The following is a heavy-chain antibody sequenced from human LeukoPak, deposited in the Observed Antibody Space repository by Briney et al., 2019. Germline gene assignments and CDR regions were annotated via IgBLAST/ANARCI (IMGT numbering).Heavy chain of an antibody. CDR2: IYRDNDK. CDR3: AHLSKYCTSGVCYYFDY. D-gene: IGHD2-8*01. Sequence: SGPTLVKPTQTLTLTCTFSGFSLSTSGVGVGWIRQPPGKALEWLALIYRDNDKRYSPSLKSRVTITKDTSKNQVVLRMTNMDPVDTATYYCAHLSKYCTSGVCYYFDYWGQGTLVTASS. V-gene: IGHV2-5*02. J-gene: IGHJ4*02. CDR1: GFSLSTSGVG.